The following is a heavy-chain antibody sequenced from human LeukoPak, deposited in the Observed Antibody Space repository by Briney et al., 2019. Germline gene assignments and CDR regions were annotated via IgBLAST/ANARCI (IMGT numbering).Heavy chain of an antibody. CDR3: ATYSYNNAREFQY. Sequence: PGGSLRLSCVVSGFTFDDYAMHWVRQAPGKGLEWVSGIGWNSGSIDYADSVKGRFTISRDNAKNSLYLQMRSLRAEDTAVYYCATYSYNNAREFQYWGQGTLVTVSS. CDR1: GFTFDDYA. D-gene: IGHD3-10*01. V-gene: IGHV3-9*01. CDR2: IGWNSGSI. J-gene: IGHJ1*01.